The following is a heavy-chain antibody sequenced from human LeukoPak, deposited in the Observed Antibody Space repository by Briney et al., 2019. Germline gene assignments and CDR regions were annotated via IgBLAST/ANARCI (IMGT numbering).Heavy chain of an antibody. CDR2: ISYDGSNK. CDR3: ANSGSYGGENY. J-gene: IGHJ4*02. D-gene: IGHD1-26*01. V-gene: IGHV3-30*18. CDR1: GFTFSSYG. Sequence: PGGSLRLSCAASGFTFSSYGMHWVRQAPGKGLDWVAVISYDGSNKYYVDSVKGRFTISRDNSKNTLYLQMNSLRPEDTAVYYCANSGSYGGENYWGQGTLVTVSS.